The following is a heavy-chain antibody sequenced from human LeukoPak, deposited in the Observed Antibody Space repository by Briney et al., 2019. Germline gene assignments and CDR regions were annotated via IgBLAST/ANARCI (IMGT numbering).Heavy chain of an antibody. CDR1: GGSFSGYY. Sequence: SETLSLTCAVYGGSFSGYYWSWIRQPPGKGLEWIGEIYHSGSTNYNPSLKSRVTISVDKSKNQFSLKLSSVTAADTAVYYCARGLVVVPAARKSNWFDPWGQGTLVTVSS. J-gene: IGHJ5*02. CDR2: IYHSGST. D-gene: IGHD2-2*01. V-gene: IGHV4-34*01. CDR3: ARGLVVVPAARKSNWFDP.